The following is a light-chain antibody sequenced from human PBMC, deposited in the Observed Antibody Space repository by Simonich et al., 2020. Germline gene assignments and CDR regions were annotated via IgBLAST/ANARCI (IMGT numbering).Light chain of an antibody. CDR1: NIGSKA. Sequence: SYVLTQPHSVSVATAQMARITCGGNNIGSKAVHWYQQKPGQDPVLVIYKDSERPSGIPERFSGSSSGTTVTLTISGVQAEDEADYYCQSADSSGTVFGGGTKLTVL. CDR2: KDS. CDR3: QSADSSGTV. J-gene: IGLJ2*01. V-gene: IGLV3-25*03.